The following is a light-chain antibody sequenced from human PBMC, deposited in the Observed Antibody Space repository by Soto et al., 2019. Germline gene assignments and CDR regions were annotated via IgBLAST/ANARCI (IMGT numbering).Light chain of an antibody. J-gene: IGLJ2*01. CDR2: EVS. V-gene: IGLV2-8*01. CDR1: SSDVGGYNY. CDR3: TSYAGSNNFVV. Sequence: CALTQPPSASGSPGQSVTISCTGTSSDVGGYNYVSWYQQHPGKAPKLMIYEVSKRPSGVPDRFSGSKSGNTASLTVSGLQAEDEADYYCTSYAGSNNFVVFGGGTKVTVL.